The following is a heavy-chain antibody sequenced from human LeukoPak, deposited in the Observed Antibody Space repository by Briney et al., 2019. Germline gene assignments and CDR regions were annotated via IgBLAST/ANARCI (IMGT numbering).Heavy chain of an antibody. CDR1: GFTFDDYA. Sequence: SLRLSCAASGFTFDDYAMHWVRQAPGKGLEWVSLISGDGGSTYYADSVKGRFTISRDKRKKSLYMQMNSLRTEDTALYYCAKGGTDYGDYEGYYYYYMDVWGKGTTVTVSS. J-gene: IGHJ6*03. CDR2: ISGDGGST. CDR3: AKGGTDYGDYEGYYYYYMDV. D-gene: IGHD4-17*01. V-gene: IGHV3-43*02.